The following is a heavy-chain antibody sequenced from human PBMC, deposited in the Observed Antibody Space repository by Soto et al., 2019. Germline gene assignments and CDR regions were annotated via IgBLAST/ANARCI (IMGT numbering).Heavy chain of an antibody. D-gene: IGHD3-22*01. CDR1: GGTFSSYA. CDR2: IIPIFGTA. CDR3: ARGPYYYDSSGYYLLGNYYYGMDV. Sequence: SVKVSCKASGGTFSSYAISWVRQAPGQGLEWMGGIIPIFGTANYAQKFQGRVTITADESTSTAYMELSSLRSEDTAVYYCARGPYYYDSSGYYLLGNYYYGMDVWGQGTTVTVS. J-gene: IGHJ6*02. V-gene: IGHV1-69*13.